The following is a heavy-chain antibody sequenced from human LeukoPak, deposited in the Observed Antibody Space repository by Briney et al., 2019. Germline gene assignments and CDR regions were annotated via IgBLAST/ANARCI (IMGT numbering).Heavy chain of an antibody. CDR3: ARAPPGSGNY. CDR2: ISYDGSNK. D-gene: IGHD3-10*01. Sequence: PGGSLRLSCAASGFTFSRYDMHWVRQAPGKGLEWVAVISYDGSNKYYAGSVKGRFTISRDNSKNTLYLQMNSLRAEDTAVYYCARAPPGSGNYWGQGTLVTVSS. CDR1: GFTFSRYD. V-gene: IGHV3-30-3*01. J-gene: IGHJ4*02.